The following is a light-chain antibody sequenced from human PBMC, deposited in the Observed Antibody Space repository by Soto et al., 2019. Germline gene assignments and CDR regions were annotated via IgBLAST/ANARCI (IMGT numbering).Light chain of an antibody. CDR2: KAS. J-gene: IGKJ3*01. CDR3: HQHNS. V-gene: IGKV1-5*03. CDR1: QSMNNW. Sequence: DIEMTQSPSTLSASVGDRVTITCRASQSMNNWLAWYQQKPGKAPKLLIYKASNLEPGVPSRFSGSGSGTEFPLTLSSLQADDFATYYCHQHNSFGPGTKVDIK.